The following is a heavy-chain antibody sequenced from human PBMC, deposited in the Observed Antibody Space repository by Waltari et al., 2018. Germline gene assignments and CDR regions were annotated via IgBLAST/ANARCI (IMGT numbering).Heavy chain of an antibody. Sequence: QLQLQESGPGLVKPSATLSLTCTVSGGSISSSSYYWGWIRQPPGKGLEWIGSIYYSGSTYYNPSLKSRVTISVDTSKNQFSLKLSSVTAADTAVYYCARDTQNEILGYWGQGTLVTVSS. CDR2: IYYSGST. CDR1: GGSISSSSYY. J-gene: IGHJ4*02. CDR3: ARDTQNEILGY. V-gene: IGHV4-39*07. D-gene: IGHD1-1*01.